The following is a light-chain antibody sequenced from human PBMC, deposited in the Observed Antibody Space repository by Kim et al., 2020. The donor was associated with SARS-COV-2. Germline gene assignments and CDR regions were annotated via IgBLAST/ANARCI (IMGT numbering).Light chain of an antibody. CDR1: SSDVGSYNL. CDR3: CSYVV. V-gene: IGLV2-23*02. Sequence: QSALTQPVSVSGSPGQSITISCTGTSSDVGSYNLVSWYQQHPGKAPKLMIYEVSKRPSGVSNRFSGSKSGNTASLTISGLQAEDEADYYCCSYVVFGGGTQLTVL. J-gene: IGLJ2*01. CDR2: EVS.